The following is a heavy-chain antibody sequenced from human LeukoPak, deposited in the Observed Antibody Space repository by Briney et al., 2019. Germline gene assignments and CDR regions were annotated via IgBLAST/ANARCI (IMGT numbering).Heavy chain of an antibody. Sequence: SETLSLTCSVSADSISRSSYFWGWIRQPPGKGLEWIANIYYSGNTFYNPSLKSRVTISLDRSKHQFTLELRSVTAADMAVYYCAAGIEVAGAPFDYWGQGTLVTVSS. J-gene: IGHJ4*02. CDR3: AAGIEVAGAPFDY. V-gene: IGHV4-39*01. CDR2: IYYSGNT. CDR1: ADSISRSSYF. D-gene: IGHD6-19*01.